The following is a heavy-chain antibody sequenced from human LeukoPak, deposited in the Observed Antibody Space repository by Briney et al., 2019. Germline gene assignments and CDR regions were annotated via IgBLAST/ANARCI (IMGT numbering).Heavy chain of an antibody. Sequence: GGSLRLSCAASGLTFINYAMTWVRQAPGKGLEWVSSINSGSAGSTSYADPVRGRSTISGDNSKNTMYLQINKLRAEDTAIYYCVGLRYSYGLSAYWGQGTLVIVSS. CDR2: INSGSAGST. V-gene: IGHV3-23*01. CDR1: GLTFINYA. CDR3: VGLRYSYGLSAY. D-gene: IGHD5-18*01. J-gene: IGHJ4*02.